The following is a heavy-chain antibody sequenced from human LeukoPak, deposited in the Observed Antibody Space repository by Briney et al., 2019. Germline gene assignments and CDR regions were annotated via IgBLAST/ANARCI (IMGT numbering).Heavy chain of an antibody. V-gene: IGHV4-30-4*01. Sequence: SETLSLTCTVSGGSISSGDYYWRWIRQPPGKGLEWIGYIYYSGSTYYNPSLKSRVTISVDTSKNQFSLKLSSVTAADTAVYYCAREVATVTTFDYWAREPWSPSPQ. CDR3: AREVATVTTFDY. CDR1: GGSISSGDYY. D-gene: IGHD4-17*01. CDR2: IYYSGST. J-gene: IGHJ4*02.